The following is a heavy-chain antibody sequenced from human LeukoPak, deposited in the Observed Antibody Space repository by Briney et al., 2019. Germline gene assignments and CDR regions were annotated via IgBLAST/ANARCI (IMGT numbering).Heavy chain of an antibody. V-gene: IGHV3-23*01. J-gene: IGHJ4*02. Sequence: GGSLRLSCAASGFTFSSCDMHWVRQAPGKGLEWVSALSAGGGSTYYANSVKGRFTISRDNSKNTLYLQIHGLRAEDTAVYYCARRTCTGGTCYPLDYWGQGTLVTVSS. CDR3: ARRTCTGGTCYPLDY. D-gene: IGHD2-15*01. CDR2: LSAGGGST. CDR1: GFTFSSCD.